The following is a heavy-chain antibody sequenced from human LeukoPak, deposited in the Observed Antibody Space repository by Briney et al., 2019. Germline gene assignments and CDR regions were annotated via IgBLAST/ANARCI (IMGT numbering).Heavy chain of an antibody. CDR3: AKEGRSLQTY. J-gene: IGHJ4*02. Sequence: GGSLRLSCAASGFTFSSYAMSWVRQAPGKGLEWVSVISGSGGSTYYADSVKGRFTISRDNAKNSLYLQMNSLRVEDTAVYYCAKEGRSLQTYWGQGTLVTVSS. V-gene: IGHV3-23*01. CDR1: GFTFSSYA. CDR2: ISGSGGST. D-gene: IGHD5-24*01.